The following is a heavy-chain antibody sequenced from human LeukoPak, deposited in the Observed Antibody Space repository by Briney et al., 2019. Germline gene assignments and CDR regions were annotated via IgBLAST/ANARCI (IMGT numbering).Heavy chain of an antibody. CDR1: AYKFSSYG. V-gene: IGHV1-18*01. D-gene: IGHD6-13*01. J-gene: IGHJ6*02. CDR2: ISPYNGNT. Sequence: ASVKVSCKASAYKFSSYGISWVRQAPGQGLERMGWISPYNGNTNYAQNLQGRVTMTTDTSTSTAYMELRSLRSDDTAVYYCARDVHISSWYSVDYYYGMDVWGQGTTVSVSS. CDR3: ARDVHISSWYSVDYYYGMDV.